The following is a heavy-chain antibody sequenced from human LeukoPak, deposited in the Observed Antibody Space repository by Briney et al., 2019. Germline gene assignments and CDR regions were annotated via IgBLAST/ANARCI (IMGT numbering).Heavy chain of an antibody. CDR2: IWNDGSNE. CDR3: ARDGSGLAVRGWFDF. J-gene: IGHJ5*01. CDR1: GFTFNKYG. Sequence: PGGSLRLSCVASGFTFNKYGIHWVRQAPGKGLEWVAVIWNDGSNEYYADSVKGRLAISRDKDKDTVNLQMNSLRAEDTAVYYCARDGSGLAVRGWFDFWGQGTLVTVSS. V-gene: IGHV3-33*01. D-gene: IGHD3-10*01.